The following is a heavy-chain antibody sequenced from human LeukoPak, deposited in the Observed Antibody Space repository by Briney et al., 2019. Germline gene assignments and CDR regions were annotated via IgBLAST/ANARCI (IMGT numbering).Heavy chain of an antibody. V-gene: IGHV3-30*03. CDR3: ARDQYYYDSSGYPEWYFDL. CDR2: ISYDGSNK. D-gene: IGHD3-22*01. J-gene: IGHJ2*01. CDR1: GFTFSSYG. Sequence: PGRSLRLSCAASGFTFSSYGMHWVRQAPGKGLEWVAVISYDGSNKYYADSVKGRFTISRDNSKNTLYLQMNSLRAEDTAVYYCARDQYYYDSSGYPEWYFDLWGRGTLVTVSS.